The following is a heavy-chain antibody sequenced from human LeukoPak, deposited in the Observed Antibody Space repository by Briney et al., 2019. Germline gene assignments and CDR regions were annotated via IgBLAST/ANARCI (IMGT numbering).Heavy chain of an antibody. Sequence: ASVKVSCKASGYTFTSYGISWVRQAPGQGLEWMGWISAYNGNTNYAQKLQGRVTMTTDTSTSTAYMELRSLRSDDTAVYYCARSGYCGSTSCYTGRGTGYWGQGTLVTVSS. CDR2: ISAYNGNT. D-gene: IGHD2-2*02. V-gene: IGHV1-18*01. J-gene: IGHJ4*02. CDR3: ARSGYCGSTSCYTGRGTGY. CDR1: GYTFTSYG.